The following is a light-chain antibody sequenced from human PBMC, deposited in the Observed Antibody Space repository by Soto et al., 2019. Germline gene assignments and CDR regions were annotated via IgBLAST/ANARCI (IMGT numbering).Light chain of an antibody. Sequence: QAVVTQPPSASGTPGQTVTISCSRSNSNVGRNFVYWYQQLPGTAPKLLIYRNNQRPSGVPDRFSGSQSGTSASLAISGLRSEDEADYHCAAWDGSLSGVIFGGGTKLTVL. CDR1: NSNVGRNF. J-gene: IGLJ2*01. CDR3: AAWDGSLSGVI. V-gene: IGLV1-47*01. CDR2: RNN.